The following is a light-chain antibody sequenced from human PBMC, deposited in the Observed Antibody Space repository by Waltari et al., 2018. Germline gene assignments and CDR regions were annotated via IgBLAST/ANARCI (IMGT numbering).Light chain of an antibody. CDR3: CSYAGSSTFT. J-gene: IGLJ2*01. Sequence: QSALTRPASVSGAPGQPITIPCTGTSSPFGSYYLVSWYQQHPGKAPQLMIYEVYKRPSGVSNRFSGSKSGNTASLTISGLQAEDEADYYCCSYAGSSTFTFGGGTKLTVL. CDR2: EVY. V-gene: IGLV2-23*02. CDR1: SSPFGSYYL.